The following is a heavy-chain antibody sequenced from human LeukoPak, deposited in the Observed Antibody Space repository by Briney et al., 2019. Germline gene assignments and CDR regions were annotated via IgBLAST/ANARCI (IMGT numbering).Heavy chain of an antibody. CDR1: GSSFNAYW. CDR2: IYPDDSDT. D-gene: IGHD3-22*01. Sequence: HGASLKISCKGSGSSFNAYWIAWVRQMPGKGLEWMGIIYPDDSDTRSSPSFQGQVPISADKAVRTAYLQWSSLKASDTAMYYCARPNITSYYDSRGYDAFDVWGQGTMVTVSS. CDR3: ARPNITSYYDSRGYDAFDV. V-gene: IGHV5-51*01. J-gene: IGHJ3*01.